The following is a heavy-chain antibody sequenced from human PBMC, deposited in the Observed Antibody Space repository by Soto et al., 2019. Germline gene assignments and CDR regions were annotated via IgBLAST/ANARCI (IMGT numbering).Heavy chain of an antibody. CDR2: ISYDGSNK. D-gene: IGHD2-15*01. Sequence: GGSLRLSCAASGFTFTTYALHWVRQAPGKGLEWVAVISYDGSNKYYADSVKGRFTISRDNSKNTLYLQMNSLRAEDTAVYYCARSSCSGDSCSGHYYYGMDVWGQGTTVTVSS. V-gene: IGHV3-30-3*01. J-gene: IGHJ6*02. CDR1: GFTFTTYA. CDR3: ARSSCSGDSCSGHYYYGMDV.